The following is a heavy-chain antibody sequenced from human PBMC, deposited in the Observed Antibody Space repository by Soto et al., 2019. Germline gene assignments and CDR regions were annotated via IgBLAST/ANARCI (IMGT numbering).Heavy chain of an antibody. Sequence: EVQLVESGGGLVQPGGSLRLSCAASGFTLSNYDMNWVRQAPGKGLEWVSHISSDGSSIYYTDSVKGRFTISRDNARNSLSLQINSLRVDDTAVYYCARGLYSRGYWGQGTLVTFSS. CDR1: GFTLSNYD. CDR3: ARGLYSRGY. V-gene: IGHV3-48*03. J-gene: IGHJ4*02. D-gene: IGHD3-16*01. CDR2: ISSDGSSI.